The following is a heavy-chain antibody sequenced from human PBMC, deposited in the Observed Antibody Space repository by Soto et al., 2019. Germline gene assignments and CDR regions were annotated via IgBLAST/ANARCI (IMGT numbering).Heavy chain of an antibody. CDR1: GGSINNYY. CDR2: IYYSGST. J-gene: IGHJ4*02. CDR3: ARRYGSVFDY. Sequence: QVQLQESGPGLVKPSETLSLTCTVSGGSINNYYWSWIRQPPGKGLEWIGYIYYSGSTNYNPSLKSRVTISVDTSKNQFSLKLSSVTAADTAVYYCARRYGSVFDYWGQGTLVIVSS. D-gene: IGHD6-19*01. V-gene: IGHV4-59*01.